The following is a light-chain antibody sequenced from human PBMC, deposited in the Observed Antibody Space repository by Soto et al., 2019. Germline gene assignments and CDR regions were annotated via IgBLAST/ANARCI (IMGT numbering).Light chain of an antibody. CDR1: QSVSSSS. J-gene: IGKJ5*01. CDR3: QQYGSSPIT. V-gene: IGKV3-20*01. CDR2: GVS. Sequence: EIVLTQSPGTLSLSPGESATLSCRASQSVSSSSLAWYQQKPGQAPRLLFFGVSNRAAGVPARFSGSGSGTEFNLTISRLEPEDFAVYFCQQYGSSPITYGQGTRLEIK.